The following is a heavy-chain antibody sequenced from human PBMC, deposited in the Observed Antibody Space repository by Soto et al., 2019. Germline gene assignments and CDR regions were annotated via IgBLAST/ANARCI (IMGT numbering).Heavy chain of an antibody. Sequence: EVQLLESGGGLVQPGGSLRLSCAASGFTFSSYAMSWVRQAPVKGLEWVSAISGSGGSTYYADSVKGRFTISRDNSKNTLYLHMNSRRAEETAVYYCAKDQDLPDYWGQGSMVTDSS. D-gene: IGHD2-15*01. J-gene: IGHJ4*02. CDR2: ISGSGGST. CDR1: GFTFSSYA. CDR3: AKDQDLPDY. V-gene: IGHV3-23*01.